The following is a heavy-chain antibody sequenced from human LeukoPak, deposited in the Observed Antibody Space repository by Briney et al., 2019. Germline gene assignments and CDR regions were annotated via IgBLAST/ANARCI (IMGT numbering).Heavy chain of an antibody. J-gene: IGHJ5*02. CDR1: GGSFSGYY. Sequence: SETLSLTCAVYGGSFSGYYWSWLRQPPGKGLEWIGEINHSGSTNYNPSLRSRVTISVDTSKNQFSLNLSSVTAADTAVYYCARGGEADYDYVWGSYRYDWFDPWGQGTLVTVSS. CDR2: INHSGST. D-gene: IGHD3-16*02. V-gene: IGHV4-34*01. CDR3: ARGGEADYDYVWGSYRYDWFDP.